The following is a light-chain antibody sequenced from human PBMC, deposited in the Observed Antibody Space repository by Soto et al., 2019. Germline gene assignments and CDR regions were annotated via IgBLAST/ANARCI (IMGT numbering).Light chain of an antibody. CDR1: QSVSSY. V-gene: IGKV3-20*01. J-gene: IGKJ5*01. Sequence: EIVLTQSPATLSLSPGERATLSCWASQSVSSYLAWYQHKPGQAPRLLIYGTSSRATGIPDRFSGSGSGTDFTLTISRLEPEDFAVYFCQRYGSSPLITFGQGTRLEIK. CDR2: GTS. CDR3: QRYGSSPLIT.